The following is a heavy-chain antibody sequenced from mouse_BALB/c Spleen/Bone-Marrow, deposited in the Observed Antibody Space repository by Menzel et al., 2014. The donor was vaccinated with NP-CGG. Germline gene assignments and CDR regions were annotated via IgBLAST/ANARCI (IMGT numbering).Heavy chain of an antibody. J-gene: IGHJ1*01. CDR2: IRYSGST. CDR3: ARYYYGSSYWYFDV. Sequence: DVKLQESGPGLVKPSQSLSLTCTVTGYSITSDYAWNWIRQFPGNKLEWMGYIRYSGSTSYNPSLKSRISITRDTSKNQFFLQLNSVTTEDTATYYCARYYYGSSYWYFDVWGAGTTVTVSS. V-gene: IGHV3-2*02. D-gene: IGHD1-1*01. CDR1: GYSITSDYA.